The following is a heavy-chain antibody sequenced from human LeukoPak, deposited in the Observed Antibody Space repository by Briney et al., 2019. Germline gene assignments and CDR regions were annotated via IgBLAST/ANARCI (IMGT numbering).Heavy chain of an antibody. Sequence: GGSLRLSCAASGFTFSHYWMSWVRQAPGKGLEWVANINQDGSEKSYVDSVKGRFTISRDNAKNSLYLQVNSLRAEDTAVYYCARESGGSYYRFDIWGQGTMVTVSS. D-gene: IGHD1-26*01. CDR3: ARESGGSYYRFDI. J-gene: IGHJ3*02. CDR2: INQDGSEK. V-gene: IGHV3-7*03. CDR1: GFTFSHYW.